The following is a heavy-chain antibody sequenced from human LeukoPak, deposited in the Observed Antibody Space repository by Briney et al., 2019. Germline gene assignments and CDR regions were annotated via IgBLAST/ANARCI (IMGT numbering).Heavy chain of an antibody. CDR2: TYRGGTT. J-gene: IGHJ4*02. CDR1: GFTVSSNY. D-gene: IGHD2/OR15-2a*01. CDR3: ARENRITSDVDRLNFDQ. V-gene: IGHV3-53*01. Sequence: GGSLRLSCAASGFTVSSNYINWVRQAPGKGLEWVSVTYRGGTTYYADSVKGRFIISRDNSKNTLYLQMNSLRAEDTAVYYCARENRITSDVDRLNFDQWSQGTLVTVSS.